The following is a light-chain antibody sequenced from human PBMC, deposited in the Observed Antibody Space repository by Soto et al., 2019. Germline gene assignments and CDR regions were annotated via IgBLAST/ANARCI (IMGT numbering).Light chain of an antibody. CDR2: DAS. Sequence: DIQMTQSPSTLSASVGDRVTSTCRASQSISTWLAWYQQKPGKAPKLLIYDASNLETGVPSRFSGSGSGTDFTVPISSLQPEDFATYPCPQYYNLPITFGQGTRLEIK. CDR3: PQYYNLPIT. J-gene: IGKJ5*01. V-gene: IGKV1-33*01. CDR1: QSISTW.